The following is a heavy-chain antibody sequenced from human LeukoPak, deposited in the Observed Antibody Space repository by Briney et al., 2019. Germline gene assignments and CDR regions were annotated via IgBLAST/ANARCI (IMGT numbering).Heavy chain of an antibody. V-gene: IGHV3-23*01. CDR2: ISNGGSST. J-gene: IGHJ4*02. CDR1: VFTFSSYA. D-gene: IGHD1-26*01. CDR3: AKDLEWDPRGLDY. Sequence: GGSLRLSCAASVFTFSSYAMSWVRPAPGKGLEWVSGISNGGSSTFYADSEKGRFTISRDNFNNALYLQMNSLRAEDTAVYYCAKDLEWDPRGLDYWGQGTLVTVSS.